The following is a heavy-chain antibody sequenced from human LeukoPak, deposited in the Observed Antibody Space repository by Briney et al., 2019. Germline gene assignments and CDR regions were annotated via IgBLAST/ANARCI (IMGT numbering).Heavy chain of an antibody. D-gene: IGHD1-1*01. V-gene: IGHV5-51*01. Sequence: GESLKISCKGSGYSFTSYWIGWVRQMPGKGLEWMGIIYPGDFDTRYSPSFQGQVTISADKSINTAYLQWSSVKASDTAIYYCARRALTTGYFDYWGQGSLVTVSS. J-gene: IGHJ4*02. CDR1: GYSFTSYW. CDR3: ARRALTTGYFDY. CDR2: IYPGDFDT.